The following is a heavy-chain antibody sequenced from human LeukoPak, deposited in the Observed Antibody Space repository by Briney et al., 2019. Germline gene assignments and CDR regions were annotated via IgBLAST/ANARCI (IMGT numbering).Heavy chain of an antibody. V-gene: IGHV4-30-2*01. J-gene: IGHJ5*02. CDR3: ARGGVYYYGSGSYVFDP. D-gene: IGHD3-10*01. Sequence: PSQTLSLTCAVSGGSISSGGYSWSWIRQPPGKGLEWIGYIYHSGSTYCNPSLKSRVTISVDRSKNQFSLKLSSVTAADTAVYYCARGGVYYYGSGSYVFDPWGQGTLVTVSS. CDR1: GGSISSGGYS. CDR2: IYHSGST.